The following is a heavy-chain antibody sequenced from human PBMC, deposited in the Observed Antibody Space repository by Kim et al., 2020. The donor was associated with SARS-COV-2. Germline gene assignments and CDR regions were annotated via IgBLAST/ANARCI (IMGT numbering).Heavy chain of an antibody. V-gene: IGHV3-30*04. Sequence: GGSLRLSCAASGFTFSSYAMHWVRQAPGKGLEWVAVISYDGSNKYYVDSVKGRFTISRDNSKNTLYLQMNSLRAEDTAVYYCARDRADYDFWSGQTYGMDVWGQGTTVTVSS. CDR3: ARDRADYDFWSGQTYGMDV. J-gene: IGHJ6*02. CDR2: ISYDGSNK. CDR1: GFTFSSYA. D-gene: IGHD3-3*01.